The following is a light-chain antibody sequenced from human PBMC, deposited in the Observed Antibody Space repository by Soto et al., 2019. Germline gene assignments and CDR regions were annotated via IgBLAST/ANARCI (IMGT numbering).Light chain of an antibody. J-gene: IGLJ3*02. CDR2: RNN. CDR3: AAWDDSLSGGV. CDR1: SSNIGSNY. V-gene: IGLV1-47*01. Sequence: QSVLTQPPSASGTPGQRVTISCSGSSSNIGSNYVYWYQQLPGTAPKLLIYRNNERPSVVPDRFSGSKSGTSASLAISGLRSEDEADYHCAAWDDSLSGGVFGGGTKLTVL.